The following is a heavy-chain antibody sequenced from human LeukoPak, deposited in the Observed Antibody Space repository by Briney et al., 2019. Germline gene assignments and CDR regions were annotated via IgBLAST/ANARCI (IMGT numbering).Heavy chain of an antibody. CDR2: IKQDGSEK. D-gene: IGHD4-17*01. V-gene: IGHV3-7*03. J-gene: IGHJ4*02. CDR3: ARGQTTVTN. CDR1: EFTLSRYW. Sequence: GRCLSLYRPASEFTLSRYWPSRESKTPGKGLEWVANIKQDGSEKYYLDSVKGRFTISRDNAKNSLYLQMNSLRAEDTAVYYCARGQTTVTNWGQGTLVTVSS.